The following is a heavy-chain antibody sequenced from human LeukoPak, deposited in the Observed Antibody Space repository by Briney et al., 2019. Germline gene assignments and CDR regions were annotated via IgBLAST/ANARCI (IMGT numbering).Heavy chain of an antibody. J-gene: IGHJ4*02. CDR3: ARGRSGTGILFDY. D-gene: IGHD1-1*01. V-gene: IGHV3-74*01. CDR2: INSDGSST. Sequence: GGSLRLSCAASGFTFSSYAMHWVRQAPGKGLVWVSRINSDGSSTSYADSVKGRFTISRDNAKNTLYLQMNSLRAEDTAVYYCARGRSGTGILFDYWGQGTLVTVSS. CDR1: GFTFSSYA.